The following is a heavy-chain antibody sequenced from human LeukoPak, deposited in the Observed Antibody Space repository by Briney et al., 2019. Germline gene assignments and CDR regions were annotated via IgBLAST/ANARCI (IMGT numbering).Heavy chain of an antibody. CDR2: INHSGST. V-gene: IGHV4-34*01. J-gene: IGHJ4*02. Sequence: SETLSLTCAVYGGSFSGYYWSWIRQPPGKGLEWIGEINHSGSTNYNPSLKSRVTISVDTSKNQFSLKLSSVTAADTAVYYCARDHGRSLLDYWGQGTLVTVSS. D-gene: IGHD1-26*01. CDR1: GGSFSGYY. CDR3: ARDHGRSLLDY.